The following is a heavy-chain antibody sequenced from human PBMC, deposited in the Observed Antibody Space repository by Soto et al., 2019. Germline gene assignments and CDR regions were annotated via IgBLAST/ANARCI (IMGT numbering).Heavy chain of an antibody. CDR2: IKQDGSEK. V-gene: IGHV3-7*01. CDR3: ASQRRDGYFGDY. Sequence: PXGSLTLSCVGSGFTFSTYWMTWVRQAPGKGLEWVANIKQDGSEKHYVDSVKGRFTISRDNPKNSLYLQMNSLRAEDTAVYYCASQRRDGYFGDYWGQGTLVTVSS. J-gene: IGHJ4*02. CDR1: GFTFSTYW. D-gene: IGHD5-12*01.